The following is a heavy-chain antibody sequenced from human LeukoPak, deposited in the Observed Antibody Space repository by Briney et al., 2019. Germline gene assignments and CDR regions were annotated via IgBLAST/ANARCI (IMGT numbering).Heavy chain of an antibody. D-gene: IGHD2-2*01. CDR1: GFTFSSYA. V-gene: IGHV3-23*01. J-gene: IGHJ4*02. Sequence: GGSLRLSCAASGFTFSSYAMSWVRQAPGKGLEWVSAISGSGGSTYYADSVKGRFTISRDNSKNTLYLQMNSLRAEDTAVYYCAKGTRYCSSTSCLKVLDYWGQGTLVTVSS. CDR3: AKGTRYCSSTSCLKVLDY. CDR2: ISGSGGST.